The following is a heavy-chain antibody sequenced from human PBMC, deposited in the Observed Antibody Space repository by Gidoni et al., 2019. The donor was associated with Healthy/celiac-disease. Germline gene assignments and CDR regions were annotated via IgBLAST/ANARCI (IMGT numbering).Heavy chain of an antibody. CDR1: GFTFSSYA. Sequence: EVQLLASGGGLVQPGGSLRLSCEALGFTFSSYAMSWVRQAPGKGLEWVSAISGSGGSTYYADSVKGRFTISRDNSKNTLYLQMNSLRAEDTAVYYCAKDLYYYDSSGYLAGDAFDIWGQGTMVTVSS. J-gene: IGHJ3*02. CDR2: ISGSGGST. CDR3: AKDLYYYDSSGYLAGDAFDI. V-gene: IGHV3-23*01. D-gene: IGHD3-22*01.